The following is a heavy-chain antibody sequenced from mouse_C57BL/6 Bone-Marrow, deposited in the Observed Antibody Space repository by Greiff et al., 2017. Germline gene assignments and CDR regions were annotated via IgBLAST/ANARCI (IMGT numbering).Heavy chain of an antibody. V-gene: IGHV1-69*01. J-gene: IGHJ4*01. CDR2: IDPSDSYT. Sequence: QVQLKQPGAALVMPGASVKLSCKASGYTFTSYWMRWVKQRPGQGLEWIGEIDPSDSYTNYNQKFKGESTLTVDKSSSTAYMQLSSLTSEDSAVYYCARSGDYGDYYAMDYWGQGTSVTVSS. CDR1: GYTFTSYW. D-gene: IGHD2-4*01. CDR3: ARSGDYGDYYAMDY.